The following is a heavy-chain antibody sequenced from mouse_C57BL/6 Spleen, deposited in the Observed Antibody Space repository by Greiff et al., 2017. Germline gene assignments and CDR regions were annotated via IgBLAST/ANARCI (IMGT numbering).Heavy chain of an antibody. V-gene: IGHV1-15*01. D-gene: IGHD2-1*01. CDR3: TRSEGYGNFDY. CDR1: GYTFTDYE. Sequence: QVQLQQSGAELVRPGASVTLSCKASGYTFTDYEMHWVKQTPVHGLEWIGAIDPETGGTAYNQKFKGKAILTADKYSSTAYMELRSLTSEDSAVYYCTRSEGYGNFDYWGQGTTLTVSS. CDR2: IDPETGGT. J-gene: IGHJ2*01.